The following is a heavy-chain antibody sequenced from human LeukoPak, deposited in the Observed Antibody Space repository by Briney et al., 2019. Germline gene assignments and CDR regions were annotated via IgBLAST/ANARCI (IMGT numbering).Heavy chain of an antibody. J-gene: IGHJ6*02. D-gene: IGHD6-19*01. CDR1: GYTFTGYY. V-gene: IGHV1-2*04. CDR2: INPNSGGT. Sequence: GASVKVSCKASGYTFTGYYMHWVRQAPGQGLEWMGWINPNSGGTNYAQKFQGWVTMTRDTSISTAYMELSRLRSDDTAVYYCAREANPDTNSGWYVWYYYGMDVWGQGTTVTVSS. CDR3: AREANPDTNSGWYVWYYYGMDV.